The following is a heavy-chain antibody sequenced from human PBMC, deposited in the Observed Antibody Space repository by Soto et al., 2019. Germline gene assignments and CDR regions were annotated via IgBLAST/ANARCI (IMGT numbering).Heavy chain of an antibody. D-gene: IGHD3-10*01. V-gene: IGHV3-30-3*02. CDR3: AKTMVRGVFDAFDI. Sequence: QVQLVESGGGVVQPGRSLRLSCAASGFTFNSYAMHWVRQAPGKGLEWVAVISYDGSSKYYADSAKGRFTISRDNSKNTLYLQMNSLRAEDTAVYYCAKTMVRGVFDAFDIWGQGTMVTVSS. J-gene: IGHJ3*02. CDR2: ISYDGSSK. CDR1: GFTFNSYA.